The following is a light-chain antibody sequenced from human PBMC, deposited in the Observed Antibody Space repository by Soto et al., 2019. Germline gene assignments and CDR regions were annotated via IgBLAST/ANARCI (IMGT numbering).Light chain of an antibody. V-gene: IGKV3-20*01. J-gene: IGKJ1*01. CDR2: VAS. CDR1: QSVDTTF. Sequence: EIVLTQSPGSLSLSPGQRATLSCRASQSVDTTFFAWCQKKPGRGHRLLIYVASNRDTGIPDRFSGSGSGTDFTLIISRLEPEEFEVYYCQQYMISVTFGQGTKVEIK. CDR3: QQYMISVT.